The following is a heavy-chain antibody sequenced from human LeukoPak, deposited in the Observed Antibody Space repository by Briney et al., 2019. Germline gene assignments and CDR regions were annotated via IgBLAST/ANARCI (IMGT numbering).Heavy chain of an antibody. V-gene: IGHV3-48*02. CDR3: ARLEYYYVSGNYYKLFDY. J-gene: IGHJ4*02. CDR1: GFSFSSYN. D-gene: IGHD3-10*01. Sequence: GSLILSCAASGFSFSSYNMNWVRQAPGEGVEWVSDISSSGSTIYFADSVKGRFTISRDNAKNSLYLQMNSLRDEDTAVYYCARLEYYYVSGNYYKLFDYWGQGTLVTVCS. CDR2: ISSSGSTI.